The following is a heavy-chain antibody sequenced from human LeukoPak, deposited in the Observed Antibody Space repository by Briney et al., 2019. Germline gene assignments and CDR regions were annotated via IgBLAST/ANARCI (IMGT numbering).Heavy chain of an antibody. CDR2: ISGSGTNT. V-gene: IGHV3-23*01. CDR1: GFSFRSYA. Sequence: GGSLRLSCTASGFSFRSYAMSWVRQAPGKGLEWVSAISGSGTNTSYADSVKGRFTISRDNSKNTLDLQMNSLRAEDTAVYYCGKANGAIFGVAGYFDYRGKGTLVTVSS. D-gene: IGHD3-3*02. CDR3: GKANGAIFGVAGYFDY. J-gene: IGHJ4*02.